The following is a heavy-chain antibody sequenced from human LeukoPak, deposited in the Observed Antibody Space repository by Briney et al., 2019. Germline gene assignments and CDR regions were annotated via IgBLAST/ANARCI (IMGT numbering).Heavy chain of an antibody. CDR3: ARTRYFDWLSNHRWSDP. D-gene: IGHD3-9*01. V-gene: IGHV1-2*02. CDR1: GYTFTGYY. CDR2: INPNSGGT. Sequence: ASVKVACKASGYTFTGYYMHWVRQAPGQGREWVGWINPNSGGTNYAQKFQGRVTMTRDTSISTAYMELSRLRSDNTAVYYCARTRYFDWLSNHRWSDPWGQGTLVTVSS. J-gene: IGHJ5*02.